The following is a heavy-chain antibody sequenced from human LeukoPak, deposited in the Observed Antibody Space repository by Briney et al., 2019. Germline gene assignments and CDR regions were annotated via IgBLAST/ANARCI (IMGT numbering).Heavy chain of an antibody. J-gene: IGHJ4*02. V-gene: IGHV3-9*01. Sequence: GRSLRLSCADSGFSFEVYVMYCVRQAPGERLEWGSGICWNSDSIGYADSVKGRFTISRDNTKKSLYLQMNRLRAEDTALYYCAIAATYYYDSSGRIDYWGQGNLVTVSP. CDR2: ICWNSDSI. CDR3: AIAATYYYDSSGRIDY. CDR1: GFSFEVYV. D-gene: IGHD3-22*01.